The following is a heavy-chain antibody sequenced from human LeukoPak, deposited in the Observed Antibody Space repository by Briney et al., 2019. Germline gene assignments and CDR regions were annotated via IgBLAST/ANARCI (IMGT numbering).Heavy chain of an antibody. Sequence: SETLSLTCTVSGGSISGYYWSWIRQPPGKGLEWIGYMFYSGTTSYNPSLKSRVIISVDTSKNQFSLNLRSVTAADTAVYYCARSYDSSGYYYNYWGQGTLVTVSS. J-gene: IGHJ4*02. D-gene: IGHD3-22*01. CDR1: GGSISGYY. CDR3: ARSYDSSGYYYNY. V-gene: IGHV4-59*01. CDR2: MFYSGTT.